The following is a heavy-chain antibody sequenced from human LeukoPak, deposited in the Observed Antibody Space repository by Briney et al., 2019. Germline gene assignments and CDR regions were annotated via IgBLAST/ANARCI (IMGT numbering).Heavy chain of an antibody. CDR1: GFTFSSYW. Sequence: PGGSLRLSCAASGFTFSSYWMSWVRQAPGKGLEWVANINQDGSEKDYVDSVKGRFTISRDNVKNSLYLQMNSLRAQDTAVYYCARLNSGSYPNYWGQGTLVTVSS. D-gene: IGHD3-10*01. CDR2: INQDGSEK. CDR3: ARLNSGSYPNY. J-gene: IGHJ4*02. V-gene: IGHV3-7*04.